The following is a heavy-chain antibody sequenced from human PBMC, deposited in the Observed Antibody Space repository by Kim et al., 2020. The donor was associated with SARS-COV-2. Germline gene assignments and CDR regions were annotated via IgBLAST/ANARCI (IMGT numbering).Heavy chain of an antibody. J-gene: IGHJ5*02. Sequence: SETLSLTCTVSDDYIRSGDYYWSWIRQPPGKGLEWIGNIHYTGSTRYNPSLKSRFTLSIDTSRNLFSLTLTSVTAADTAVYYCARAYFYWCFAPWGQGA. CDR2: IHYTGST. D-gene: IGHD3-9*01. CDR3: ARAYFYWCFAP. CDR1: DDYIRSGDYY. V-gene: IGHV4-30-4*01.